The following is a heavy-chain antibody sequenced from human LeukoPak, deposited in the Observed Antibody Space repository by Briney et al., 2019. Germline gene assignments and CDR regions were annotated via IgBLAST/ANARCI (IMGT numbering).Heavy chain of an antibody. Sequence: GGSLRLSCAASGYTFSTFSINWVRQAPGKGLEWVSSISVRSNYIYYADSVRGRFSISRDDARDSLYLQMNSLRAEDTAVYYCVRLRRNSDTSGDYYYYDFWGQGTLVTVSS. V-gene: IGHV3-21*01. D-gene: IGHD3-22*01. CDR1: GYTFSTFS. J-gene: IGHJ4*02. CDR2: ISVRSNYI. CDR3: VRLRRNSDTSGDYYYYDF.